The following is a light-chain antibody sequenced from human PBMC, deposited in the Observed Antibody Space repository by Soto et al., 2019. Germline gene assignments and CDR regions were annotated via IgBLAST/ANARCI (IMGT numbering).Light chain of an antibody. Sequence: DIPLTQSPSTLSASVGDRVTITCRASQSINNWLAWYQQKPGKAPKLVVYDGFNLESAVPSRFSGSGFGTEFTLTISSLQPDGSATYCCQQYKRYPLTFGGGTEVEIK. CDR1: QSINNW. V-gene: IGKV1-5*01. CDR3: QQYKRYPLT. J-gene: IGKJ4*01. CDR2: DGF.